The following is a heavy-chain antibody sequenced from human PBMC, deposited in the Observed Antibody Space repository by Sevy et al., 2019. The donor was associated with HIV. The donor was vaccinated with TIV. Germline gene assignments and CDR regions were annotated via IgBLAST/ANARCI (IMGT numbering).Heavy chain of an antibody. CDR1: GFTFSSYA. J-gene: IGHJ4*02. CDR3: ARLDAADLYSSSWYGGFDY. V-gene: IGHV3-30-3*01. D-gene: IGHD6-13*01. CDR2: ISYDGSNK. Sequence: GGSLRLSCAASGFTFSSYAMHWVRQAPGKGLEWVAVISYDGSNKYYADSVKGRFTISRDNSKNWLYLQMNSLRAEDTAVYYCARLDAADLYSSSWYGGFDYWGQGTLVTVSS.